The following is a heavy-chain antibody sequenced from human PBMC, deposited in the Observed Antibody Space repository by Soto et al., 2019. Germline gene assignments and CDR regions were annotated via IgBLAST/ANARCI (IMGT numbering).Heavy chain of an antibody. CDR3: ARDQMVGLLAFDI. CDR2: INAGNGNT. V-gene: IGHV1-3*01. D-gene: IGHD2-8*01. CDR1: GYTCTSYA. J-gene: IGHJ3*02. Sequence: QVQLVQSGAEVKKPGASVKVSCKASGYTCTSYAMHWVRQAPGQRLEWMGWINAGNGNTKYSQKFQGRVTITRDTSGSTAYMELSSLRSEDTAVDYCARDQMVGLLAFDIWGQGTMVTVSS.